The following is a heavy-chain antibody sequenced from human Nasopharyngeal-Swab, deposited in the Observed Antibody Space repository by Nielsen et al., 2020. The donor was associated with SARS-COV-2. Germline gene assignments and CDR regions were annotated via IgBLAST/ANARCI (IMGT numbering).Heavy chain of an antibody. CDR1: GGSISSSSYY. CDR2: IYYSGST. D-gene: IGHD2-2*01. CDR3: AREQSLPSLYCSSTSCAYNWFDP. Sequence: SETLSLTCTVSGGSISSSSYYWGWIRQHPGKGLEWIGYIYYSGSTYYNPSLKSRVTISVDTSKNQFSLKLSSVTAADTAVYYCAREQSLPSLYCSSTSCAYNWFDPWGQGTLVTVSS. V-gene: IGHV4-31*03. J-gene: IGHJ5*02.